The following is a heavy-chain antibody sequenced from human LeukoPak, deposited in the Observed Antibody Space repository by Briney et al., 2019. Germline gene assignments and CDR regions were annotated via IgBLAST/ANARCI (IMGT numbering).Heavy chain of an antibody. CDR3: AREVPTYYYGSGNFDP. J-gene: IGHJ5*02. D-gene: IGHD3-10*01. Sequence: ASVTVSCKASGYTFTSYAMNWVRQAPGQGLEWMGWINTNTGNPTYAQGFTGRFVFSLGTSVSTAYLQISSLKAEDTAVYYCAREVPTYYYGSGNFDPWGQGTLVTVSS. V-gene: IGHV7-4-1*02. CDR2: INTNTGNP. CDR1: GYTFTSYA.